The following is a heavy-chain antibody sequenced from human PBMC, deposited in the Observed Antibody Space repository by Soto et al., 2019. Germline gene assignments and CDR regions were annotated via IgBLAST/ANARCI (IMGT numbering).Heavy chain of an antibody. J-gene: IGHJ4*02. Sequence: VQLLESGVGLVQPGGSLRLSCAASGFTFSSYAMSWVRQAPGKGLEWVSAISGSGGSTYYADSVKGRFTISRDNSKNTLYLQMNSLRAEDTAVYYCATDGVYYDILTGYYKPDPFDYWGQGTLVTGYS. CDR3: ATDGVYYDILTGYYKPDPFDY. CDR2: ISGSGGST. V-gene: IGHV3-23*01. CDR1: GFTFSSYA. D-gene: IGHD3-9*01.